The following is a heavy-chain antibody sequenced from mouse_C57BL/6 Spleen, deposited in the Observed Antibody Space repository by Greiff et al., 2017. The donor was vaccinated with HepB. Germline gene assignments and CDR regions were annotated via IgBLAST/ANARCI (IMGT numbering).Heavy chain of an antibody. V-gene: IGHV1-42*01. Sequence: VQLKESGPELVKPGASVKISCKASGYSFTGYYMNWVKQSPEKSLEWIGEINPSTGGTTYNQKFKAKATLTVDKSSSTAYMQLKSLTSEDSAVYDCARARGYGNPFAYWGQGTLVTVAA. CDR2: INPSTGGT. CDR3: ARARGYGNPFAY. CDR1: GYSFTGYY. D-gene: IGHD2-1*01. J-gene: IGHJ3*01.